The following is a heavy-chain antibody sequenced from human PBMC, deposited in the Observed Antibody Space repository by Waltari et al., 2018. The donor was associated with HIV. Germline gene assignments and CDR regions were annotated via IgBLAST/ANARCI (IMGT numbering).Heavy chain of an antibody. Sequence: QVQLQESGPGLVKPSETLSLTCTVSGGSISSYYWSWIRQPPGKGLEWIGYIYYSGSTNYNPSLKSRVTISVDTSKNQFSLKLSAVTAADTAVYYCARGGGGDYADWGQGTLVTVSS. CDR1: GGSISSYY. D-gene: IGHD4-17*01. CDR2: IYYSGST. J-gene: IGHJ4*02. CDR3: ARGGGGDYAD. V-gene: IGHV4-59*01.